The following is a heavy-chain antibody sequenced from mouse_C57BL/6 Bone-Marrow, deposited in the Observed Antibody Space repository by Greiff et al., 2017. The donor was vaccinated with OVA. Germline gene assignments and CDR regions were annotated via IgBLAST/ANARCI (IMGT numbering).Heavy chain of an antibody. CDR3: ARHRGWLLRWYFDV. D-gene: IGHD2-3*01. J-gene: IGHJ1*03. Sequence: VQLQQPWAELLKPVASVTLSCTSSGYTFTSSWITWVQQRPGHGLAWIGDIYPGSGSTHYNEKFKSKATLTVDTSSSTAYMQLSSLTSEDSAVYYCARHRGWLLRWYFDVWGTGTTVTVSS. CDR1: GYTFTSSW. V-gene: IGHV1-55*01. CDR2: IYPGSGST.